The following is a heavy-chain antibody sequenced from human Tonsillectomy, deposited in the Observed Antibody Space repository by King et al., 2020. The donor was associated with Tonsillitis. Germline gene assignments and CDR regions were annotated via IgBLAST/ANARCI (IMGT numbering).Heavy chain of an antibody. Sequence: QLVQSGAEVKKPGSSVKVSCKASGGTFSSYAISWVRQAPGQGLEWMGRIIPILDIANYAQKFQGRVTITADKSTSTAYMELSSLRSEDTAVYYCARARPRWELRRFDYWGQGTLVTVSS. CDR1: GGTFSSYA. V-gene: IGHV1-69*09. D-gene: IGHD1-26*01. CDR2: IIPILDIA. CDR3: ARARPRWELRRFDY. J-gene: IGHJ4*02.